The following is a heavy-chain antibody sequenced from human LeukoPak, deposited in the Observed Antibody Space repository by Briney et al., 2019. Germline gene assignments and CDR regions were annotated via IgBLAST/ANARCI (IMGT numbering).Heavy chain of an antibody. CDR2: ISSSSSYI. V-gene: IGHV3-21*01. CDR1: GFTFSSYS. CDR3: ARGLLWFGESYHV. Sequence: GSLRLSCAASGFTFSSYSMNWVRQAPGKGLEWVSSISSSSSYIYYADSVKGRFTISRDNAKNSLYLQMNSLRAEDTAVYYCARGLLWFGESYHVWGQGTTVTVSS. D-gene: IGHD3-10*01. J-gene: IGHJ6*02.